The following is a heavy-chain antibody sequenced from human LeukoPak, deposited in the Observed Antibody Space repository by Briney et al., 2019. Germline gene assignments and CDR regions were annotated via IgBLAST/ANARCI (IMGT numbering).Heavy chain of an antibody. J-gene: IGHJ4*02. Sequence: GESLKISCKGSGYSFTSYWIGWVRQMPGKGLGWMGIIYPGVFDTRYSPSFQGQVTIAANKSISTAYLQWSSLKASDTAMYYCARLPVTTTAMVPMGFDYWGQGTLVTVSS. CDR1: GYSFTSYW. V-gene: IGHV5-51*01. D-gene: IGHD5-18*01. CDR2: IYPGVFDT. CDR3: ARLPVTTTAMVPMGFDY.